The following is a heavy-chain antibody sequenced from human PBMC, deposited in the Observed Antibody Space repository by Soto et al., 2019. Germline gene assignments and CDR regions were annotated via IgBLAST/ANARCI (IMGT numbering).Heavy chain of an antibody. V-gene: IGHV1-69*13. CDR1: GCTFSSYA. CDR2: IIPIFGTA. D-gene: IGHD6-19*01. J-gene: IGHJ4*02. CDR3: ARTSGSGHNLYEY. Sequence: SVKVSCKASGCTFSSYAISWVRQAPGQGLEWMGGIIPIFGTANYAQKFQGRVTITADESTSTAYMELSSLRSEDTAVYYCARTSGSGHNLYEYWGQGTLVNVSS.